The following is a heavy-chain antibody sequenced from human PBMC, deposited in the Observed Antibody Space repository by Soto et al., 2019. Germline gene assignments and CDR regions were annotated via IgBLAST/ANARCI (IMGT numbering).Heavy chain of an antibody. CDR1: GGTFSSYA. CDR2: IIPIFGTA. Sequence: SVKVSCKASGGTFSSYAISWVRQAPGQGLEWMGGIIPIFGTANYAQKFQGRVTITADESTSTAYMELSSLRSEDTAVYYCARDQRDCYYNYFFYGMDVWGQRTSFTVSS. J-gene: IGHJ6*02. CDR3: ARDQRDCYYNYFFYGMDV. V-gene: IGHV1-69*13. D-gene: IGHD2-21*01.